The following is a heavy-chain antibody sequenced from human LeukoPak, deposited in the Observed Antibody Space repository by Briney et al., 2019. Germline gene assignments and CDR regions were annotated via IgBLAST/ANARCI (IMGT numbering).Heavy chain of an antibody. J-gene: IGHJ4*02. D-gene: IGHD4-11*01. CDR2: IYYSGST. CDR3: ARAPDYPHTHFDY. CDR1: GGSISSYY. Sequence: PSETLSLTCTVSGGSISSYYWSWIRQPPGKGLEWIGYIYYSGSTNYNPSLKSRVTISVDTSKNQFSLKLSSVTAADTAVYYCARAPDYPHTHFDYWGQGTLVTVSS. V-gene: IGHV4-59*08.